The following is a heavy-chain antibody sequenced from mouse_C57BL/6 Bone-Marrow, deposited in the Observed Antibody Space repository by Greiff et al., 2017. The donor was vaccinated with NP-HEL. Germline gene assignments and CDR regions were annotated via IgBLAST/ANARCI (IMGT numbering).Heavy chain of an antibody. J-gene: IGHJ4*01. CDR2: IYPGSGTT. V-gene: IGHV1-76*01. CDR3: ARGGYCIPYYAMDY. D-gene: IGHD1-2*01. Sequence: QVQLQQSGAELVRPGASVTLSCKASGFTFTDYYVNWVKQRPGQGLEWIARIYPGSGTTYNNEKFTGMATLTAEKSSRAAYLKLNSLTSDDSALYFCARGGYCIPYYAMDYWGQGTSVTVSS. CDR1: GFTFTDYY.